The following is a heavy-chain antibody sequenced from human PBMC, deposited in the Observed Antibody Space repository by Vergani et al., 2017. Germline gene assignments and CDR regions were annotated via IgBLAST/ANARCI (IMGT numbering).Heavy chain of an antibody. D-gene: IGHD5-24*01. CDR3: AKGPTSSRGYFDH. J-gene: IGHJ4*03. CDR1: TESISRYY. V-gene: IGHV4-4*07. CDR2: VFSSGST. Sequence: QVQLQESGPGLVKPSETLSLTCSVSTESISRYYWIWIRQPAGKGLEWIGRVFSSGSTVYNPALKSRVIMSLNTSKKQLSLNLTSVTAADTAVYYCAKGPTSSRGYFDHWGQGTLVIASS.